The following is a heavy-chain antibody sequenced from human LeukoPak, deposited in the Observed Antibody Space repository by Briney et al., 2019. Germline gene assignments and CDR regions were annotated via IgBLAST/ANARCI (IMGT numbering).Heavy chain of an antibody. D-gene: IGHD2-15*01. CDR3: ARHESCSSSSCSFFGPTT. Sequence: SGTLSLTCAVYGGSFSGYYWSWIRQPPGMGPEWIGTIYHSGKTYYNPSLKSRVTISVDTSKIQFSLKLSSVTAADTAVYYCARHESCSSSSCSFFGPTTWGQGTLVTVSS. CDR2: IYHSGKT. V-gene: IGHV4-34*01. CDR1: GGSFSGYY. J-gene: IGHJ5*02.